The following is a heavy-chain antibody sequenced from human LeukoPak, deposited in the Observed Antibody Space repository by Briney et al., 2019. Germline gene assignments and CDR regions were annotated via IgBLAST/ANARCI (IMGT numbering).Heavy chain of an antibody. V-gene: IGHV1-18*01. CDR3: ARSAVATVSAFDY. CDR1: GGTFSSYA. J-gene: IGHJ4*02. CDR2: ISAYNGNT. D-gene: IGHD6-19*01. Sequence: ASVKVSCKASGGTFSSYAISWVRQAPGQGLEWMGWISAYNGNTNYAQKLQGRVTMTTDTSTSTAYMELRSLRSDDTAVYYCARSAVATVSAFDYWGQGTLVTVSS.